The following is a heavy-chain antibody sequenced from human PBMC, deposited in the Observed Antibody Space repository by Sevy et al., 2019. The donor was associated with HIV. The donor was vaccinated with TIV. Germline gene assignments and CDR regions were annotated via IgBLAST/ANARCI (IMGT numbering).Heavy chain of an antibody. D-gene: IGHD6-13*01. Sequence: GGSLRLSCAASGFTFSSYSMNWVRQAPGKGLEWVSSISSSSSYIYYADSVKGRFTISRDNAKNSLYLQMNSLRAEDSAVYYCARDFRNERQLVHIRPLDYWGQGTLVTVSS. CDR3: ARDFRNERQLVHIRPLDY. CDR1: GFTFSSYS. V-gene: IGHV3-21*01. J-gene: IGHJ4*02. CDR2: ISSSSSYI.